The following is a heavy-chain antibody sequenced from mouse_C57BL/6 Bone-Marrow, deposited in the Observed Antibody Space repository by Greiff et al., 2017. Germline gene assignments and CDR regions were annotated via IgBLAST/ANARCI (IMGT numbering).Heavy chain of an antibody. Sequence: VMLVESGPGLVQPSQSLSITCTVSGFSLTSYGVHWVRQPPGKGLEWLGVIWSGGSTDYNAAFISRLSISKDNSKSQVFFKMNSLQADDTAIYYCAIYGSSYDAMDYWGQGTSVTVSS. CDR2: IWSGGST. CDR1: GFSLTSYG. CDR3: AIYGSSYDAMDY. D-gene: IGHD1-1*01. J-gene: IGHJ4*01. V-gene: IGHV2-4*01.